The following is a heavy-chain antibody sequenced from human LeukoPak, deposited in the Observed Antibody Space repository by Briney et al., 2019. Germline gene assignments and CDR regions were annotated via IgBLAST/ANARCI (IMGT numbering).Heavy chain of an antibody. V-gene: IGHV1-18*01. Sequence: ASVKVSCKASGYTFTSFGISWVRQAPGRGLEWMGWISVYNGNTKYAQNLQGRTTVTTDTSTNTTYMELRSLRSDDTAVYYCARVGRPFYYYYMDVWGKGTTVTISS. J-gene: IGHJ6*03. CDR1: GYTFTSFG. CDR3: ARVGRPFYYYYMDV. D-gene: IGHD6-6*01. CDR2: ISVYNGNT.